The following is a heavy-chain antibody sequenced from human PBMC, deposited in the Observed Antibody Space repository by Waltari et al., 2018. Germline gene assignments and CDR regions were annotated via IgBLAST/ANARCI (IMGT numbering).Heavy chain of an antibody. CDR1: GFTFSSYA. CDR2: ISGSGVST. D-gene: IGHD3-22*01. J-gene: IGHJ4*02. V-gene: IGHV3-23*01. Sequence: EVQLLESGGGLVQPGGSLRLSCAASGFTFSSYAMSWVRQAPGKRLEWVASISGSGVSTYYPDTVKCRFTFSRDNSKNTLYLQMNSLRADDTSVYYCAKHRTWEIVVVILDYWGQGTLVTVSS. CDR3: AKHRTWEIVVVILDY.